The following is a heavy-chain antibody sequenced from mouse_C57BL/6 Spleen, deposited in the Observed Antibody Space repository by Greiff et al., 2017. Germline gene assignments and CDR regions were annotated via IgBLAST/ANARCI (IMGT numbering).Heavy chain of an antibody. CDR3: ARDGDYDSDY. D-gene: IGHD2-4*01. CDR1: GYAFSSYW. V-gene: IGHV1-80*01. CDR2: IYPGDGDT. J-gene: IGHJ2*01. Sequence: QVHVKQSGAELVKPGASVKISCKASGYAFSSYWMNWVQQRPGKGLEWIGQIYPGDGDTNYNGKVKGKATLTADKSSSTAYMQLSSLTSEDSAVYFCARDGDYDSDYWGQGTTLTVSS.